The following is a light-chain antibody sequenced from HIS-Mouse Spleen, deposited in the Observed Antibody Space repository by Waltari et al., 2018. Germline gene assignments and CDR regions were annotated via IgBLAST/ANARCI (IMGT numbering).Light chain of an antibody. J-gene: IGLJ2*01. Sequence: QSALTQPRSVSGSPGQSVTISCTGTSSDVGGYNYVSWYQQHPGKAPKHKIYDVSKRPSEVPDRFSGSKTGNTASLTISGLQAEDEADYYCCSYAGSYTLVFGGGTKLTVL. CDR3: CSYAGSYTLV. CDR2: DVS. CDR1: SSDVGGYNY. V-gene: IGLV2-11*01.